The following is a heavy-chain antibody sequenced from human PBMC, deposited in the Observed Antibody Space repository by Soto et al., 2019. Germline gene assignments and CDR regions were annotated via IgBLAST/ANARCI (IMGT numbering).Heavy chain of an antibody. CDR3: ARDLQDPPAGPVTFDY. CDR1: GGTFSSYA. J-gene: IGHJ4*02. CDR2: IIPIFGTA. D-gene: IGHD4-4*01. V-gene: IGHV1-69*13. Sequence: GASVKVSCKASGGTFSSYAISWVRQAPGQGLEWMGGIIPIFGTANYAQKFQGRVTITADESTSTAYMELSSLRSEDTAVYYCARDLQDPPAGPVTFDYWGQGTLVTVSS.